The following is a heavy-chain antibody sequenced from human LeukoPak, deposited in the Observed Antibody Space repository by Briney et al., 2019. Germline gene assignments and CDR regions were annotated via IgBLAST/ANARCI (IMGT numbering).Heavy chain of an antibody. CDR3: RRDCVLGLFDFWSGYRTVHAFDI. CDR2: INPNSGGT. Sequence: GASVKVSCKASGYTFTGYYMHWVRQTPGQGLGWMGWINPNSGGTNYAQKFQGRVTLTRDTTISTAYMELSRPRSVYTDVYYCRRDCVLGLFDFWSGYRTVHAFDILGQGTMGTVSS. J-gene: IGHJ3*02. D-gene: IGHD3-3*01. V-gene: IGHV1-2*02. CDR1: GYTFTGYY.